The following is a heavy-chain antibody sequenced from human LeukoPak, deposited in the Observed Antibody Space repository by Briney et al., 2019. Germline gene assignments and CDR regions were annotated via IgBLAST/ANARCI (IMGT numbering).Heavy chain of an antibody. D-gene: IGHD1-7*01. CDR1: GYTFTGYY. CDR2: INPNSGGT. CDR3: ARETGTTSDAFDI. J-gene: IGHJ3*02. Sequence: AASVKVSCKASGYTFTGYYMHWVRQAPGQGLEWMGWINPNSGGTNYAQKFQGRVTMTRDTSISTAYMELSRLRSDDTAVYYCARETGTTSDAFDIWGQGTMVTVSS. V-gene: IGHV1-2*02.